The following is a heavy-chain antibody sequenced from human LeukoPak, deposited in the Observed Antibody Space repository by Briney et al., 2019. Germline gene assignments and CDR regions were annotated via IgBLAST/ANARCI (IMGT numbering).Heavy chain of an antibody. CDR2: VSGSGGST. Sequence: GGSLRLSCAASGFTFSSYAMSWVRQAPGKGLEWVSAVSGSGGSTFYADSVKGRFTISRDNSKNALYLQMNSLRADDAAVYYCAKADEDYGDSNHRYWGQGTLVTVSS. CDR1: GFTFSSYA. J-gene: IGHJ4*02. V-gene: IGHV3-23*01. CDR3: AKADEDYGDSNHRY. D-gene: IGHD4-17*01.